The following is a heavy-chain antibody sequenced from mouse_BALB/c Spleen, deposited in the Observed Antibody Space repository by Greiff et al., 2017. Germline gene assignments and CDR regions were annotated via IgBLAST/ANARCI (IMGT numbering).Heavy chain of an antibody. Sequence: EVKLVESGGGLVQPGGSLRLSCATSGFTFTDYYMSWVRQPPGKALEWLGFIRNKANGYTTEYSASVKGRFTISRDNSQSILYLQMNTLRAEDSATYYCARGGYFDVWGAGTTVTVSS. CDR1: GFTFTDYY. CDR3: ARGGYFDV. J-gene: IGHJ1*01. V-gene: IGHV7-3*02. CDR2: IRNKANGYTT.